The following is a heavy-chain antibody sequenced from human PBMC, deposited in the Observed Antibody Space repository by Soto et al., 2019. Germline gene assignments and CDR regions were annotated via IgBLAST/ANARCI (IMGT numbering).Heavy chain of an antibody. CDR3: GRDRSTSDY. D-gene: IGHD1-26*01. CDR2: ISAYNGDT. J-gene: IGHJ4*02. CDR1: GYTFTSYG. Sequence: QVQLVQSGAELKEPGASVTVSCKASGYTFTSYGISWVRQAPGQGLEWMGWISAYNGDTNYAQKLQGRVTMTIDTSTGTVYMELRSLRSDDTAVYYCGRDRSTSDYWGQGTLVTVSS. V-gene: IGHV1-18*01.